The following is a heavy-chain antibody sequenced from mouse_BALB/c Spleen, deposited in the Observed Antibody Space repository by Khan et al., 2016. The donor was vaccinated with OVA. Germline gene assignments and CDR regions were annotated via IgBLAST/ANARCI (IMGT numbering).Heavy chain of an antibody. Sequence: QVQLKESGAELARPGASVKMSCKASGYTFTSYTMHWIKQRPGQGLEWIGYINPSIGYTNYNQKFKDKATLTADKSSTTAYMQLSSLTSDDSAVYYCAREGAYYWNDVWFAYWGQGTLLTVSA. CDR2: INPSIGYT. J-gene: IGHJ3*01. CDR1: GYTFTSYT. V-gene: IGHV1-4*01. D-gene: IGHD2-14*01. CDR3: AREGAYYWNDVWFAY.